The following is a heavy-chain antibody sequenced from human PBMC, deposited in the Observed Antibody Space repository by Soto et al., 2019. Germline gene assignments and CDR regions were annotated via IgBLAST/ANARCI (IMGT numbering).Heavy chain of an antibody. D-gene: IGHD2-8*02. V-gene: IGHV3-13*01. CDR3: ARQASYWHGGGGWFDP. CDR1: GFTFSAYD. Sequence: ESGGGLVQPGGSLRLSCAASGFTFSAYDMHWVRQPTGKGLEWVSAIGTLHDTYYPDSVKGRFTISRENAKNSLYLQMNSLTPGDTAVYYCARQASYWHGGGGWFDPWGQGTLVTVSS. J-gene: IGHJ5*02. CDR2: IGTLHDT.